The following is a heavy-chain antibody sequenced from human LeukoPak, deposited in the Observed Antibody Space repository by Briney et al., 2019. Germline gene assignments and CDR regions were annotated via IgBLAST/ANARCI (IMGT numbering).Heavy chain of an antibody. D-gene: IGHD3-10*01. Sequence: GGSLRLSCAASGFTFDDYGMSWVRQAPGKGLEWVANIKQDGSEKYYVDSVKGRFTISRDNAKNSLYLQMNSLRAEDTAVYYCARAPRPYDSGSYYGDWGQGTLVTVSS. V-gene: IGHV3-7*01. J-gene: IGHJ4*02. CDR1: GFTFDDYG. CDR2: IKQDGSEK. CDR3: ARAPRPYDSGSYYGD.